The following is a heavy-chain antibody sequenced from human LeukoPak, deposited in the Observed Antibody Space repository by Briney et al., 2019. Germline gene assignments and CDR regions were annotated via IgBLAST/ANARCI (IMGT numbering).Heavy chain of an antibody. V-gene: IGHV3-66*01. CDR1: GGSISSSNW. CDR3: ASISDLLYYFHS. CDR2: IYTGGNT. J-gene: IGHJ4*02. Sequence: PSETLSLTCAVSGGSISSSNWWSWVRQSPGKGLEWVSLIYTGGNTYYPDSVKGRFTLSRDNSKNTIYLQLNTLRVEDTAMYYCASISDLLYYFHSWGQGTLVTVSS.